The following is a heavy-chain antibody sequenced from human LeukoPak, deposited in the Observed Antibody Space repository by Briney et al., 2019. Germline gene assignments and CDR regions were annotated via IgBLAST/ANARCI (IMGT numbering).Heavy chain of an antibody. CDR1: GFTFSNYA. Sequence: LRLSCTASGFTFSNYAMSWVRQAPGKGLEWIGYIYYSGSTYYNPSLKSRVTISVDTSKNQFSLKLSSVTAADTAVYYCARDSGSYSFDYWGQGTLVTVSS. D-gene: IGHD1-26*01. CDR3: ARDSGSYSFDY. CDR2: IYYSGST. J-gene: IGHJ4*02. V-gene: IGHV4-31*02.